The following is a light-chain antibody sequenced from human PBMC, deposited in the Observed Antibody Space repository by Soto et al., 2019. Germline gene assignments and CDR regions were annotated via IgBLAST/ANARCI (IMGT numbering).Light chain of an antibody. CDR2: DVS. V-gene: IGKV1-5*01. Sequence: DIHLTQSPSTLSASVGDRVTITCRASQSISNWLAWYQQRPGKAPKLLISDVSSLESGVPLRFSGSGSGTEFTLTISSLQPDDFATYYCQQYNSDSPWTFGQGTKVEMK. CDR3: QQYNSDSPWT. J-gene: IGKJ1*01. CDR1: QSISNW.